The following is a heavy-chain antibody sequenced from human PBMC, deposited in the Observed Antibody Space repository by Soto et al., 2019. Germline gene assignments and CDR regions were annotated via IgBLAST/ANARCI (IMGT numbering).Heavy chain of an antibody. D-gene: IGHD1-20*01. Sequence: GGSLRLSCTASGFTFSRHAMTWVRQAPGKGLEWVSGLSDSGGSIYYADSVKGRFTISRDNAKNSLYLQMDSLRVEDTAVYYCARDQGNNWDLDYWGQGTQVTVSS. CDR1: GFTFSRHA. CDR2: LSDSGGSI. V-gene: IGHV3-23*01. J-gene: IGHJ4*02. CDR3: ARDQGNNWDLDY.